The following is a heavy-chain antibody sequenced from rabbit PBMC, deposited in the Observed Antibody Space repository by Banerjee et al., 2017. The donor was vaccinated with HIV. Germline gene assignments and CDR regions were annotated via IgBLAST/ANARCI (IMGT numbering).Heavy chain of an antibody. CDR1: GFDLSSGYD. CDR3: ARRDVYDAGYGSLAL. J-gene: IGHJ4*01. V-gene: IGHV1S45*01. D-gene: IGHD7-1*01. Sequence: QEQLEESGGDLVKPEGSLTLTCTASGFDLSSGYDMCWVRQAPGKGLEWIACIYTSSGSTWYASWAKGRFTISKTSSTTVTLQMTSLTAADTATYFCARRDVYDAGYGSLALWGPGTLVTVS. CDR2: IYTSSGST.